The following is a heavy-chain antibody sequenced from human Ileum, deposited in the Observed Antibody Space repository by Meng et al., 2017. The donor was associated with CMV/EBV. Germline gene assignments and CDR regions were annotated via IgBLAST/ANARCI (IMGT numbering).Heavy chain of an antibody. Sequence: QVQLVQSGXAVRKXXXSVRVSCETSGYTFSSHGINWVRQAPGQGLEWVAWISIYNGNTDYAEKVRGRVTLTTDTSRNTVYMDLRSLRSDDTAVYYCARDSSDDYFDFWGQGTLVTVSS. CDR3: ARDSSDDYFDF. J-gene: IGHJ4*02. D-gene: IGHD2-21*02. V-gene: IGHV1-18*01. CDR2: ISIYNGNT. CDR1: GYTFSSHG.